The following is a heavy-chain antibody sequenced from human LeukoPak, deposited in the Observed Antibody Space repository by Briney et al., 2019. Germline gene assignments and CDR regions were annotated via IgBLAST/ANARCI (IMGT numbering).Heavy chain of an antibody. Sequence: PGGSLRLSCAASGFSFSSNWMSWVRQAPGKGLEWVANIKQDGSEKYYVDSVKGRFTISRDNAKNSLYLQMNSLRAEDMALYYCAKDIEANWNYPAFGYWGQGTLVTVSS. CDR1: GFSFSSNW. CDR2: IKQDGSEK. D-gene: IGHD1-7*01. CDR3: AKDIEANWNYPAFGY. J-gene: IGHJ4*02. V-gene: IGHV3-7*03.